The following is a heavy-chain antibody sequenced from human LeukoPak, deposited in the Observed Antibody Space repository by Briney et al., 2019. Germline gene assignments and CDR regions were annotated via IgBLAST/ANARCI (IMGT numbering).Heavy chain of an antibody. J-gene: IGHJ5*02. CDR3: AKVGTSGRFDP. V-gene: IGHV1-69-2*01. Sequence: GASVKVSCKASGYTFTDSFIHWVQQAPGKGLEWMGRIDPEDGDTVYAENFQGRVTMTADTSTDTAYMELSSLLVEDTAVFYCAKVGTSGRFDPWGQGTLVIVSS. CDR1: GYTFTDSF. D-gene: IGHD3-10*01. CDR2: IDPEDGDT.